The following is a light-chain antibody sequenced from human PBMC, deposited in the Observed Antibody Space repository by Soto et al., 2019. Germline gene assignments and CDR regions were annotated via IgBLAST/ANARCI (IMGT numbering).Light chain of an antibody. CDR1: QSVLYISNNKNY. CDR2: WAS. CDR3: QQYYSTPWT. V-gene: IGKV4-1*01. Sequence: DIVMTQSPDSLAVSLGERAAINCKSSQSVLYISNNKNYLAWYQQKPGQPPKLLIYWASTRESGVPDRFSGSGSGTDFTLTTSSLQAEDVAVYYCQQYYSTPWTFGQGTKVDIK. J-gene: IGKJ1*01.